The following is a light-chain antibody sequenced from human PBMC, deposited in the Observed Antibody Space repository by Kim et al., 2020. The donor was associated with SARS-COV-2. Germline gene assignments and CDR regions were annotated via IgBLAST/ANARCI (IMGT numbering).Light chain of an antibody. J-gene: IGKJ1*01. CDR1: QSVSSR. CDR2: AAS. CDR3: QQYSSYST. V-gene: IGKV1-5*01. Sequence: SDSVGDRVAINCRDSQSVSSRLAWYQQKPGKAPELLIYAASTVERGVPSRFSGTGSGTEFTLTISSLHSDDLGTYYCQQYSSYSTFGQGTKVDIK.